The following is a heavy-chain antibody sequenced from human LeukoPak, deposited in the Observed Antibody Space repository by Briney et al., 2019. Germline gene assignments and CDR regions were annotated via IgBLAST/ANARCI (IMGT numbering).Heavy chain of an antibody. CDR1: GGTFSSYA. V-gene: IGHV1-69*04. Sequence: SVKVSCKASGGTFSSYAISWVRQAPGQGLEWMGRIIPILGIANYAQKFQGRVTITADKSTSTAYMELSSLRSEDTAVYYCARDPPYYYDSSGYFVYWGQGTLVTVSS. D-gene: IGHD3-22*01. J-gene: IGHJ4*02. CDR2: IIPILGIA. CDR3: ARDPPYYYDSSGYFVY.